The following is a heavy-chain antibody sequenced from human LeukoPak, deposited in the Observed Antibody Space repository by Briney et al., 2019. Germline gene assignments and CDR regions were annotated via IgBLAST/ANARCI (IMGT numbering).Heavy chain of an antibody. CDR3: ARDRGLDIAAAGKFRHYYYYMDV. V-gene: IGHV1-2*02. D-gene: IGHD6-13*01. J-gene: IGHJ6*03. Sequence: GSVKVSCKASGYTFTDYYIHWVRQAPGQGLEWMGWINPNSGGTNYAQKFQGRVTMTRDTSISTAYMELSRLRSDDTAVYYCARDRGLDIAAAGKFRHYYYYMDVWGKGTTVTVSS. CDR2: INPNSGGT. CDR1: GYTFTDYY.